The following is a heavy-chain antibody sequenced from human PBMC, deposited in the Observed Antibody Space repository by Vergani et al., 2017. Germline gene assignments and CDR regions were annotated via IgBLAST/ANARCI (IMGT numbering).Heavy chain of an antibody. CDR2: IYWDDDK. CDR3: AHARLDTAMYPTDY. V-gene: IGHV2-5*02. D-gene: IGHD5-18*01. CDR1: GFSLSTSGVG. Sequence: QITLKESGPTLVKPTQTLTLTCTFSGFSLSTSGVGVGWIRQPPGKALEWLALIYWDDDKRYSPSLKSRLTITKDTSKNQVVLTMANMDPVDTATYYCAHARLDTAMYPTDYWGQGTLVTVSS. J-gene: IGHJ4*02.